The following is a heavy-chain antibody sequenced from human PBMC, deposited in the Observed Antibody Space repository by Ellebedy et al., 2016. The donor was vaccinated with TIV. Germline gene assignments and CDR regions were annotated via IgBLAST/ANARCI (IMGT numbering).Heavy chain of an antibody. V-gene: IGHV6-1*01. D-gene: IGHD6-13*01. Sequence: SETLSLXCALSGDSVSSNSAAWNWIRQSPSRGLEWLGRTYYRSKWYNDYAVSVKSRITINPDTSKNQFSLQLNSVTPEDTAVYYCARSTFGRIAAAGTKERYFDLWGRGTLVTVSS. J-gene: IGHJ2*01. CDR2: TYYRSKWYN. CDR1: GDSVSSNSAA. CDR3: ARSTFGRIAAAGTKERYFDL.